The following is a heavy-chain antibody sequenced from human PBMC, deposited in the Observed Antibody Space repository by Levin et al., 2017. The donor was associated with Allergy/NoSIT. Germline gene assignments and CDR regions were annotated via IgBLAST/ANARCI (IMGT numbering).Heavy chain of an antibody. V-gene: IGHV3-23*01. D-gene: IGHD3-10*01. CDR3: ASRPGKLRDYYCFDY. CDR2: ISDSGDRT. CDR1: GFTFSSYD. J-gene: IGHJ4*02. Sequence: GGSLRLSCVGSGFTFSSYDMSWVRQAPGKGLEWISTISDSGDRTYYADSVKGRFTISRDNSKNTLFLQMNSLRVEDTAVYYCASRPGKLRDYYCFDYWGQGTLVTVSS.